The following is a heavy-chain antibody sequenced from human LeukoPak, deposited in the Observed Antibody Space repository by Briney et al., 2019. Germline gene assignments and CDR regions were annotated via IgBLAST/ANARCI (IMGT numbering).Heavy chain of an antibody. CDR1: GFFFNNYV. J-gene: IGHJ6*03. D-gene: IGHD6-6*01. CDR2: VRFDGANT. CDR3: AKQRGSSSSYYMDV. V-gene: IGHV3-30*02. Sequence: GGSLRLSCAASGFFFNNYVMHWVRQSPGKGLEWVASVRFDGANTTYADSVRGRFIISRDNSKNTLYLQIASLRAEDTAVYYCAKQRGSSSSYYMDVWGKGTTVTVSS.